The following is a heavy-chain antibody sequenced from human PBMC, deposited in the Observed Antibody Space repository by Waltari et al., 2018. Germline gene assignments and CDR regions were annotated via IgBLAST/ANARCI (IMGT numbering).Heavy chain of an antibody. CDR1: GFTFDDCA. D-gene: IGHD3-22*01. CDR3: LKKNDEVYDRNGLVYDAFDV. CDR2: INWNSDSI. V-gene: IGHV3-9*01. Sequence: EVHLVESGGGLVHPGLSLTLSCAASGFTFDDCAMHWRRTAPGKGLEWVAGINWNSDSIGYGDSVKGRFTISRDNARNSLYLQMNSLTTEDTAVYYCLKKNDEVYDRNGLVYDAFDVWGQGTMVTVST. J-gene: IGHJ3*01.